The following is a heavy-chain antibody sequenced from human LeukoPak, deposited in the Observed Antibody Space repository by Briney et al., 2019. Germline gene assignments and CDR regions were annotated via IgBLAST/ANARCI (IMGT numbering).Heavy chain of an antibody. Sequence: PSETLSLTCAVYGGSFSGYYWSWIRQPPGKGLEWIGEINHSGSTNYNPSLKSRVTISVDTSKNQFSLKLSSVTAADTAVYYCAAAPPRGYFDLWGRGTLVTVSS. CDR2: INHSGST. J-gene: IGHJ2*01. CDR1: GGSFSGYY. CDR3: AAAPPRGYFDL. V-gene: IGHV4-34*01.